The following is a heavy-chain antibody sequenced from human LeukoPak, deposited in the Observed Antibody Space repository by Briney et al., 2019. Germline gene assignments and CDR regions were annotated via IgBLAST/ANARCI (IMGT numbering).Heavy chain of an antibody. CDR1: GYTFTSYG. CDR2: ISAYNGNT. J-gene: IGHJ4*02. V-gene: IGHV1-18*01. Sequence: ASVKVSCKASGYTFTSYGISWVRQAPGYGLEWMGWISAYNGNTNYAQKLQGRVTMTTDTSTSTAYMELKSLRSDDTAVYYCAREGGYCSSTSCYAFDYWGQGTLVTVSS. D-gene: IGHD2-2*01. CDR3: AREGGYCSSTSCYAFDY.